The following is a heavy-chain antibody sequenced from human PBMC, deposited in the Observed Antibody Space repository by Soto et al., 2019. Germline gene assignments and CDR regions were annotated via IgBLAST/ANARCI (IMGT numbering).Heavy chain of an antibody. CDR2: ISAYNGNT. CDR1: GYTFTSYG. Sequence: GASVKVSCKASGYTFTSYGISWVRQAPGQGLEWMGWISAYNGNTNYAQKLQGRVTMTTDTSTSTAYMELRSLRSDDTAVYYCVRGGGVPAAAGPMFPQLVFEWDYYGMDVWGQGTTVSVSS. J-gene: IGHJ6*02. CDR3: VRGGGVPAAAGPMFPQLVFEWDYYGMDV. D-gene: IGHD2-2*01. V-gene: IGHV1-18*04.